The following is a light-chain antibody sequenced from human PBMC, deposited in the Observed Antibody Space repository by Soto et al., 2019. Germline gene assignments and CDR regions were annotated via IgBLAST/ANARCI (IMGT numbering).Light chain of an antibody. Sequence: QSALTQPPSASGSPGQSVTISCTRTSSDVGGYNYVSWYQQHPGKAPKLMIYEVSKRPSGVPDRFSGSKSGNTASLTVSGLQAEDEADYYCSSYAGSNNFGVFGTGTKLTVL. J-gene: IGLJ1*01. CDR1: SSDVGGYNY. CDR2: EVS. CDR3: SSYAGSNNFGV. V-gene: IGLV2-8*01.